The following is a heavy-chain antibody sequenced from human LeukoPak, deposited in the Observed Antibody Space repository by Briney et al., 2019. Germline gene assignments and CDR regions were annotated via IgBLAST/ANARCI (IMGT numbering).Heavy chain of an antibody. J-gene: IGHJ6*02. V-gene: IGHV3-21*01. CDR1: GFTFSSYW. Sequence: GGSLRLSCAASGFTFSSYWMNWVRQAPGKGLEWVSSISSSSSYIYYADSVKGRFTISRDNAKNSLYLQMNSLRAEDTAVYYCARDGCSGGSCYYYYGMDVWGQGTTVTVSS. CDR3: ARDGCSGGSCYYYYGMDV. CDR2: ISSSSSYI. D-gene: IGHD2-15*01.